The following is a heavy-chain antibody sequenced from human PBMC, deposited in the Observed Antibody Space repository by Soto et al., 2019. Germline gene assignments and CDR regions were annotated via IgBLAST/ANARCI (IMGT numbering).Heavy chain of an antibody. D-gene: IGHD6-13*01. CDR1: GFTFDDYA. J-gene: IGHJ4*02. V-gene: IGHV3-9*01. CDR3: AKDLSSSWYLFNY. Sequence: EVQLVESGGGLVQPGRSLRLSCAASGFTFDDYAMHWVRQAPGKGLEWVSGISWNSGSIGYADSVKGRFTISRDNAKNSLYLQMNSLRAEDTALYYCAKDLSSSWYLFNYWGQGTLVTVSS. CDR2: ISWNSGSI.